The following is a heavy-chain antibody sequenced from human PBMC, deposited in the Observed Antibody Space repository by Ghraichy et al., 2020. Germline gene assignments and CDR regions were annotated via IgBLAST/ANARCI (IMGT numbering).Heavy chain of an antibody. J-gene: IGHJ4*02. D-gene: IGHD3-10*01. Sequence: SETLSLTCTVSGGSVSSDNYYWSWIRQPPGKGLEWIGYIFNSGNTNYNPSLEGRVTLSVDTSTNQFSLKLGSVTAADTAVYYCARITVVQGVDYWGQGTLVTVSS. CDR2: IFNSGNT. CDR1: GGSVSSDNYY. CDR3: ARITVVQGVDY. V-gene: IGHV4-61*01.